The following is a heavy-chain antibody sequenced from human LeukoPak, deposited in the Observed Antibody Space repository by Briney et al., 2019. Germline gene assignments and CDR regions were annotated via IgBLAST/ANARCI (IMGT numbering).Heavy chain of an antibody. J-gene: IGHJ5*02. D-gene: IGHD4/OR15-4a*01. Sequence: GESLTISCRTPGFSFSHFWIVWVRQMPGKGLECIGAISPGDSVVRYSPSFQGQVTMSADTSITTAYLEWSSLKASDTATYYCVRRDGYGAQYAHKDWFDPWGQGTLVTVSS. CDR3: VRRDGYGAQYAHKDWFDP. CDR2: ISPGDSVV. V-gene: IGHV5-51*01. CDR1: GFSFSHFW.